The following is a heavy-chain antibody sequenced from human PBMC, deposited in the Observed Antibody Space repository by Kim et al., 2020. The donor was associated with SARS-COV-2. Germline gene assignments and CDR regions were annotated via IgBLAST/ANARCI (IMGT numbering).Heavy chain of an antibody. V-gene: IGHV1-3*01. J-gene: IGHJ4*02. Sequence: ASVKVSCKASGYTFTSYAMHWVRQAPGQRLEWMGWINAGNGNTKYSQKFQGRVTITRDTSASTAYMELSSLRSEETAVYYCARDIKLWLLYFDYWGQGTLVTVSS. D-gene: IGHD5-18*01. CDR1: GYTFTSYA. CDR2: INAGNGNT. CDR3: ARDIKLWLLYFDY.